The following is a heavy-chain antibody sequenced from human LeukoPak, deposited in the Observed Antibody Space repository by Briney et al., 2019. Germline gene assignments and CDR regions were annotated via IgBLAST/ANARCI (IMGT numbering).Heavy chain of an antibody. V-gene: IGHV3-20*04. CDR2: INWNGGST. Sequence: PGGSLRLSCAASGFTFDDYGMSWVRHAPGKGLEWVSGINWNGGSTGYADSVKGRFTISRDNAKNSLYLQMNSLRAEDTALYYCASGGLNTATFDYWGQGTLVTVSS. J-gene: IGHJ4*02. CDR1: GFTFDDYG. CDR3: ASGGLNTATFDY. D-gene: IGHD6-25*01.